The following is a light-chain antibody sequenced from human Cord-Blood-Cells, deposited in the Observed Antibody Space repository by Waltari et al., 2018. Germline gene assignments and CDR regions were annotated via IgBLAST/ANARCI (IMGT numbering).Light chain of an antibody. CDR1: SSDVGGYNY. V-gene: IGLV2-14*01. CDR2: EVS. Sequence: QSALTQPASVSGSPGQSITISCPGTSSDVGGYNYFSWYQKHPGKAPKLMIYEVSNRPSGVSNRFSGSKSGNTASLTISGLQAEDEADYYCSSYTSSSTLVFGTGTKVTVL. CDR3: SSYTSSSTLV. J-gene: IGLJ1*01.